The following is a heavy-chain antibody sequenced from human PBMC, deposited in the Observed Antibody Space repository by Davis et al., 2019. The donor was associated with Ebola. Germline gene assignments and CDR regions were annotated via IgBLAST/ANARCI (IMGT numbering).Heavy chain of an antibody. CDR1: GGSISSYY. V-gene: IGHV4-59*01. CDR3: ARGGIAVAGFDY. Sequence: MPSEILSLTCTVSGGSISSYYWSWIRQPPGKGLEWIGYIYYSGSTNYNPSLKSRVTISVDTSKNQFSLKLSSVTAADTAVYYCARGGIAVAGFDYWGQGTLVTVSS. J-gene: IGHJ4*02. CDR2: IYYSGST. D-gene: IGHD6-19*01.